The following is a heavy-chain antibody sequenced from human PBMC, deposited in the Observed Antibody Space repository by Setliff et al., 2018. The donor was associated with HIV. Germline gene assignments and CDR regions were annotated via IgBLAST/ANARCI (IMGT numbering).Heavy chain of an antibody. J-gene: IGHJ4*02. CDR1: GFTFGSYW. D-gene: IGHD2-15*01. V-gene: IGHV3-7*03. CDR2: IKGDGSKT. CDR3: VSTPGVFYFDF. Sequence: GESLRLSCAASGFTFGSYWMSWVRQAPGRGLEYVAHIKGDGSKTKYVDSVRGRFTISRDNAKKSLYLQMNSLRAEDTAVYYCVSTPGVFYFDFWGQGTPVTVSS.